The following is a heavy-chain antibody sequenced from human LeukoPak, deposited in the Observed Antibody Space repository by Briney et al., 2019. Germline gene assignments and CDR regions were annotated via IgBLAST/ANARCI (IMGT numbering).Heavy chain of an antibody. CDR3: AREGTGTIDY. J-gene: IGHJ4*02. Sequence: GGSLRLSCAASGFTFSSYAMSWVRQVPGKGLQWVSSISGSGANTYNVDSVKGRFTISRDNSKTTLYVQMNSLRAEDTAVYYCAREGTGTIDYWGQGTLVTVSS. D-gene: IGHD1-1*01. V-gene: IGHV3-23*01. CDR2: ISGSGANT. CDR1: GFTFSSYA.